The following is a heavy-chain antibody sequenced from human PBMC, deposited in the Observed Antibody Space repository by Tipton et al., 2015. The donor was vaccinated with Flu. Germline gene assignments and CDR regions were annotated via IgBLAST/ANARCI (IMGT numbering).Heavy chain of an antibody. CDR2: ISAHNGNT. CDR1: GYAFTSFG. Sequence: VQSGAEVKKPGASVKVSCKASGYAFTSFGFTWLQQAPGQGFEWMGWISAHNGNTKYAQKVQGRVTMTTDASTSTAYMDLRSLRSDDTAVYYCARDYGGWGQGTLVTVSS. D-gene: IGHD4-17*01. J-gene: IGHJ4*02. V-gene: IGHV1-18*04. CDR3: ARDYGG.